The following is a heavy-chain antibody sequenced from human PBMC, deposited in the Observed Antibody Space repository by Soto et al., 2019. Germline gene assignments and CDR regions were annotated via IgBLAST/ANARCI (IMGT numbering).Heavy chain of an antibody. D-gene: IGHD1-1*01. CDR3: AKDHPKGTDDRSYSFDD. V-gene: IGHV3-23*01. CDR2: ISGSGGST. Sequence: EVQLLESGGGLVQPGGSLRRSCAASGFTFSSYAMSWVRQAPRKVLEWVSAISGSGGSTYYADSVKGRFTISRDNSKNTLYLQMISLRAEDTAVYYCAKDHPKGTDDRSYSFDDWGQGTLVTVSS. J-gene: IGHJ4*02. CDR1: GFTFSSYA.